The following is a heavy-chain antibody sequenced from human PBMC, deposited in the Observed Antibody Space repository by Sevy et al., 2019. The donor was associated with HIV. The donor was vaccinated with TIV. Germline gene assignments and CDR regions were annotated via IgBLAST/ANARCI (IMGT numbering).Heavy chain of an antibody. J-gene: IGHJ5*02. CDR3: ARDAPDCSGGSCLNWFDP. CDR2: ISSSSSYI. Sequence: GGSLRLSCAASGFTFSSYSMNWVRQAPGKGLEWVSSISSSSSYIYYADSVKGRFTISRDNAKNSLYLQMNSLRAEDTAVYYWARDAPDCSGGSCLNWFDPWGQGTLVTVSS. D-gene: IGHD2-15*01. CDR1: GFTFSSYS. V-gene: IGHV3-21*01.